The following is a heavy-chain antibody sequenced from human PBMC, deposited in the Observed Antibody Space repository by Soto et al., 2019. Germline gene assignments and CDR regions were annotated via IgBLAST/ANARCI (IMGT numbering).Heavy chain of an antibody. D-gene: IGHD3-22*01. Sequence: VGSLRLSGEPSGFNFSRYGIHWVRQARGKGLEWVAIIWNDGSNEYYADSVKGRFTISRDNSKNTVYLQVSKLRAEDTAVYFCARDQTDSGGYSDSWGQGTLVTVSS. CDR1: GFNFSRYG. V-gene: IGHV3-33*01. J-gene: IGHJ4*02. CDR3: ARDQTDSGGYSDS. CDR2: IWNDGSNE.